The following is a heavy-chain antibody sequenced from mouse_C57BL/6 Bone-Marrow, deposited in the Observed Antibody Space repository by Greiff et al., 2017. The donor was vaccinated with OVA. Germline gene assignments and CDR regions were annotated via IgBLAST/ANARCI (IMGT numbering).Heavy chain of an antibody. Sequence: QVQLQQPGAELVKPGASVKLSCKASGYTFTSYWMQWVKQRPGQGLEWIGEIDPSDSYTNYNQKFKGKATLTVDTSSSTAYMQLSSLTSGDSAVYYCARVDGSLAYWGQETLVTVSA. CDR1: GYTFTSYW. CDR3: ARVDGSLAY. J-gene: IGHJ3*01. V-gene: IGHV1-50*01. D-gene: IGHD2-3*01. CDR2: IDPSDSYT.